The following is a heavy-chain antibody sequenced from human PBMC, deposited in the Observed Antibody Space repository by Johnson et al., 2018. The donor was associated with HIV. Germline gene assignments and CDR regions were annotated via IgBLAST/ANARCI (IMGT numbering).Heavy chain of an antibody. CDR3: ANTWVSSIVGAFDI. CDR1: GFNFDDYG. V-gene: IGHV3-20*04. Sequence: VQLVESGGGVIRPGGSLRVSCVASGFNFDDYGMSWVRQAPGKGLEWVSGINWNGGSTSYADSVKGRFTISRDNAKKSLFLQMNSLRAEDTAVYYCANTWVSSIVGAFDIWGQGTMVTVSS. CDR2: INWNGGST. D-gene: IGHD6-13*01. J-gene: IGHJ3*02.